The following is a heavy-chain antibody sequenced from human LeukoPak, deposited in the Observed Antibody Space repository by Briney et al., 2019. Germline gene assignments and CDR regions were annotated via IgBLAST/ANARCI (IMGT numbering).Heavy chain of an antibody. CDR1: GFTFSSYA. Sequence: GGSLRLSCSASGFTFSSYAMHWVRQAPGKGLEYVSAISSNGGSTDYADSVKGRFTISRDNSKNTLYLQMSSLRAEDTAVYYCVKCPHSISSNYHFDYWGQGTLVTVSS. D-gene: IGHD6-13*01. J-gene: IGHJ4*02. CDR3: VKCPHSISSNYHFDY. CDR2: ISSNGGST. V-gene: IGHV3-64D*09.